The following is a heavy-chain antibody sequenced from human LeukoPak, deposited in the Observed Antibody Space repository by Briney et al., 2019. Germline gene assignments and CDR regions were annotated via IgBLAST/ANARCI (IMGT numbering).Heavy chain of an antibody. CDR3: ASPGGRSSWTGYYYYGMDV. CDR2: IYSGGST. CDR1: GFTVSSNY. D-gene: IGHD6-13*01. Sequence: GGSLRLSCAASGFTVSSNYMSWDRQAPGKGLEWVSVIYSGGSTYYADSVKGRFTISRDNSKNTLYLQMNSLRAEDTAVYYCASPGGRSSWTGYYYYGMDVWGQGTTVTVSS. V-gene: IGHV3-53*01. J-gene: IGHJ6*02.